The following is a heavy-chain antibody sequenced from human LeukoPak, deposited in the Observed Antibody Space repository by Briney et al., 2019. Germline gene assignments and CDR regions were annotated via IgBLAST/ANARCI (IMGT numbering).Heavy chain of an antibody. CDR1: GYTLTDYY. CDR3: ARERNYGDYGNAFDV. D-gene: IGHD4-17*01. J-gene: IGHJ3*01. CDR2: INPKRGVT. V-gene: IGHV1-2*02. Sequence: ASVKVSCKASGYTLTDYYIHWMRQAPGQGLEWMGWINPKRGVTTYAQKFQGRVTMTRDTYITTAYMELTRLRSDDTTIYYCARERNYGDYGNAFDVWGQGTKVTVSS.